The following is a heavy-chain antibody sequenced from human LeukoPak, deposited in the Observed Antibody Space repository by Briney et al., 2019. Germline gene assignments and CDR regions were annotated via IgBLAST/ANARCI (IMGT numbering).Heavy chain of an antibody. D-gene: IGHD7-27*01. CDR2: ISYDGSNK. Sequence: PGGSLRLSCAASGFTFSSYAMHWVRQAPGKGLEWVAVISYDGSNKYYADSVKGRFTISRDNSKNTLYLQMNSLRAEDTAVYYCAKDGSNWVFDYWGQGTLVTVSS. J-gene: IGHJ4*02. CDR1: GFTFSSYA. V-gene: IGHV3-30-3*01. CDR3: AKDGSNWVFDY.